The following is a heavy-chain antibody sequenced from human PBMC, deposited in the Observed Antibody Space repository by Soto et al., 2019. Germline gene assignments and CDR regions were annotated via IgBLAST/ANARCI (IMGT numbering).Heavy chain of an antibody. J-gene: IGHJ4*02. D-gene: IGHD6-13*01. CDR1: GGTFSSYA. CDR2: IIPIFGTA. CDR3: ARADALTQQLGFDY. V-gene: IGHV1-69*13. Sequence: ASVKVSCKASGGTFSSYAISWVRQAPGQGLEWMGGIIPIFGTANYAQKFQGRVTITADESTSTAYMELSSLRSEDTAVYYCARADALTQQLGFDYWGQGTLVTVSS.